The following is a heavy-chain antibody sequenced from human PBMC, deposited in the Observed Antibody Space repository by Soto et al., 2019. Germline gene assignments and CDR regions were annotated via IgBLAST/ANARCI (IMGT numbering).Heavy chain of an antibody. D-gene: IGHD3-10*01. CDR1: GGSISSSRHS. Sequence: QLQMQESGPGLVKPSETLSLTCTVSGGSISSSRHSWGWIRQPPGKGLEWIGRIYYTGNTFYTPSLESRVTMSVDTSKNLFSLKLNSVTSADTAVYYCARLWFAGQGAFDIWGQGTMVTVSS. CDR3: ARLWFAGQGAFDI. V-gene: IGHV4-39*01. J-gene: IGHJ3*02. CDR2: IYYTGNT.